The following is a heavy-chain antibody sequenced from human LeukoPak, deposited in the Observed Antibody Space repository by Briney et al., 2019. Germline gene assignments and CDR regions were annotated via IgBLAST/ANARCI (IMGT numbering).Heavy chain of an antibody. J-gene: IGHJ4*02. CDR1: VYTFTSYD. V-gene: IGHV1-2*02. CDR2: INPNSGGT. Sequence: GASVRVSFTPSVYTFTSYDINWVRQATGQGLEWMGWINPNSGGTNYAQKFQGRVTMTRDTSISTAYMELSRLRSDDTAVYYCARDEQTGNYWGQGTLVTVSS. CDR3: ARDEQTGNY.